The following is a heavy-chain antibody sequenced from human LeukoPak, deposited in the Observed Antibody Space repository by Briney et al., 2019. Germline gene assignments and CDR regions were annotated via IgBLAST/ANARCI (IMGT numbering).Heavy chain of an antibody. J-gene: IGHJ4*02. CDR2: ISSSGST. D-gene: IGHD3-3*01. V-gene: IGHV4-61*02. CDR1: GDSISSGDYY. CDR3: ARAPNYDFWSGYLDY. Sequence: PSETLSLTCTVSGDSISSGDYYWSWIRQPAGKGLEWIGRISSSGSTNYNPSLKSRVTISVDTSKNQFSLKLSSVTAADTAVYFCARAPNYDFWSGYLDYWGQGTLVTVSS.